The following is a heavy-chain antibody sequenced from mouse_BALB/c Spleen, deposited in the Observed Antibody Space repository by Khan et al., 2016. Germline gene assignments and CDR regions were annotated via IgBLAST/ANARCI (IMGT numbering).Heavy chain of an antibody. CDR1: GYSFTGYF. D-gene: IGHD2-4*01. V-gene: IGHV1-37*01. Sequence: VQLQQPGPELVKPGASVKISCKASGYSFTGYFMNWVKQSHGKSLEWIGRINPYNGETFYNRKSKGKATLTVDKSSSTAHMELLSLTSEDSAVYYCGRGGDYDRYFDVWGAGTTVTVSS. J-gene: IGHJ1*01. CDR3: GRGGDYDRYFDV. CDR2: INPYNGET.